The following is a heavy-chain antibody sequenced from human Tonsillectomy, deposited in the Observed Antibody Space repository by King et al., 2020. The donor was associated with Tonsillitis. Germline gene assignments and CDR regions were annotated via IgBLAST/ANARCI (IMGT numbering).Heavy chain of an antibody. J-gene: IGHJ4*02. CDR2: IYSGGSST. CDR1: GITFSSYA. D-gene: IGHD6-13*01. Sequence: VQLVESGGGLVQPGGSLRLSCAASGITFSSYAMSWVRQAAGKGLEWVSGIYSGGSSTYYADSVKGRFTISRDNSKNTLYLQMNSLRAEDTAVYYCAKGGQGQQLVLGGFVYWGQGTLVTVSA. V-gene: IGHV3-23*03. CDR3: AKGGQGQQLVLGGFVY.